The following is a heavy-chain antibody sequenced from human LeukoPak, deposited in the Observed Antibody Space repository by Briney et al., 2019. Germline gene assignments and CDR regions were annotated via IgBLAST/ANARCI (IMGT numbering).Heavy chain of an antibody. V-gene: IGHV1-69*05. CDR3: ATIPAASYYYYGMDV. D-gene: IGHD2-2*01. CDR1: GGTFSSYA. Sequence: SVKVSCKASGGTFSSYAISWVRQAPGQGLEWMGGIIPIFGTANYAQKFQGRVTMTRNISISTAYMELSSLRSEDTAMYYCATIPAASYYYYGMDVWGQGTTVTVSS. CDR2: IIPIFGTA. J-gene: IGHJ6*02.